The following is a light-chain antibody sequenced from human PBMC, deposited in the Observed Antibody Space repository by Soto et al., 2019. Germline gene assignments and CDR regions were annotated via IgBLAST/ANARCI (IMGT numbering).Light chain of an antibody. V-gene: IGLV2-14*01. CDR2: DDS. J-gene: IGLJ2*01. CDR3: SSYASSNTQV. Sequence: QSVLTQPASVSGSPGQSITVSCIGTSSDVGGYNYVSWYQQHPGKAPKLMIHDDSNRPSGVSNRFSGSKSGNTASLTISGLQAEDEAYYYCSSYASSNTQVFGGGTKVTVL. CDR1: SSDVGGYNY.